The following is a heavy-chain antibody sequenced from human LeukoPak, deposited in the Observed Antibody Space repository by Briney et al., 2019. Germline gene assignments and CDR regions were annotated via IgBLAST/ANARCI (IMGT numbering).Heavy chain of an antibody. D-gene: IGHD3-22*01. V-gene: IGHV1-18*01. Sequence: WASVKVSCKASGYTFTSYGISWVRQAPGQGLEWMGWISAYNGNTNYAQKLQGRVTMTTDTSTSTAYMELRSLRSDDTAVYYCARGLEYYYDSSGYYYWGQGTLVTVSS. CDR2: ISAYNGNT. J-gene: IGHJ4*02. CDR3: ARGLEYYYDSSGYYY. CDR1: GYTFTSYG.